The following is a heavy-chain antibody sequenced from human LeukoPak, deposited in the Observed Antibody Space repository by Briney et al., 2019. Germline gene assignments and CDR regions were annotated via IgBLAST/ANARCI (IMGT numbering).Heavy chain of an antibody. CDR3: AKDLQPDYYGSGSYLDY. D-gene: IGHD3-10*01. CDR2: IRYDGSNK. CDR1: GFTFSSYG. Sequence: GGSLRLSCAASGFTFSSYGMHRVRQAPGKGLEWVAFIRYDGSNKYYADSVKGRFTISRDNSKNTLYLQMNSLRAEDTAVYYCAKDLQPDYYGSGSYLDYWGQGTLVTVSS. V-gene: IGHV3-30*02. J-gene: IGHJ4*02.